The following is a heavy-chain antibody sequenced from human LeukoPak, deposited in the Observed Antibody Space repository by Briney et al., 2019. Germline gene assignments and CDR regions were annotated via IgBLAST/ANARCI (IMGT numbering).Heavy chain of an antibody. CDR3: ARATYYYDSSGYYVFYFDN. CDR1: GFTVSSNY. CDR2: IYSGGST. Sequence: GGSLRLSCAASGFTVSSNYMSWARQAPGKGLEWVSVIYSGGSTYYADSVKGRFTISRDNSKNTLYLQMNSLRAEDTAVYYCARATYYYDSSGYYVFYFDNWGQGTLVTVSS. D-gene: IGHD3-22*01. V-gene: IGHV3-53*01. J-gene: IGHJ4*02.